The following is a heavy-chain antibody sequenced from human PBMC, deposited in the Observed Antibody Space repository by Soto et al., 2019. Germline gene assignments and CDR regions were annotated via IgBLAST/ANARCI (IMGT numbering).Heavy chain of an antibody. V-gene: IGHV4-28*01. Sequence: QVQLQESGPGLVKPSDTLSLTCAVSGYSISSSNWWGWIRQPPGKGLEWIGYIYYSGSTYYNPSLQSRVTLSADTSKHQFCLKLSSVTAVDTAVYYCASGGYSSSWYRRSFDYWGQGTLVPVSS. CDR2: IYYSGST. CDR1: GYSISSSNW. J-gene: IGHJ4*02. CDR3: ASGGYSSSWYRRSFDY. D-gene: IGHD6-13*01.